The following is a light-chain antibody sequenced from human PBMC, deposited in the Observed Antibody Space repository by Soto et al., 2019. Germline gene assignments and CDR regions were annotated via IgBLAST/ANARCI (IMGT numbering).Light chain of an antibody. J-gene: IGKJ1*01. CDR1: QSVSSY. Sequence: IVWKKSTVTPSLTQRGKATLTCWASQSVSSYLAWYQQKPGQAPRLLIYDASNRATGIPDRFTGSGSGTDFTLTISRLEPEDFAVYYCQQYVSSPWAFGQGTKVDIK. CDR3: QQYVSSPWA. CDR2: DAS. V-gene: IGKV3-20*01.